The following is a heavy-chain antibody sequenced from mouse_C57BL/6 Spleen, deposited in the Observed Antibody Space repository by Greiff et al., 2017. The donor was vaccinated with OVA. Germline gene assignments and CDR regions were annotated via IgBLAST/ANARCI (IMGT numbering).Heavy chain of an antibody. CDR3: AREGAHYDEDAMDY. CDR1: GFTFSDYG. V-gene: IGHV5-17*01. CDR2: ISSGSSTI. Sequence: EVKLQESGGGLVKPGGSLKLSCAASGFTFSDYGMHWVRQAPEKGLEWVAYISSGSSTIYYADTVKGRFTISRDNAKNTLFLQMTSLRSEDTAMYYCAREGAHYDEDAMDYWGQGTSVTVSS. J-gene: IGHJ4*01. D-gene: IGHD2-4*01.